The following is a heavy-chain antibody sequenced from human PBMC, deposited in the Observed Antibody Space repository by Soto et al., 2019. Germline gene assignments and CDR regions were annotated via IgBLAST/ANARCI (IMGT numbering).Heavy chain of an antibody. CDR3: ARMNQLAPKRNAFDI. CDR2: IHYSGNT. Sequence: PSETLSLPCTVSGDSISSYFWTWIRQSPGKGLQWIGYIHYSGNTNYNPSLKSRVTMSVDTSKNQFSLRLTSVTAADTAVYYCARMNQLAPKRNAFDIWGPGTMVT. CDR1: GDSISSYF. D-gene: IGHD1-1*01. V-gene: IGHV4-59*01. J-gene: IGHJ3*02.